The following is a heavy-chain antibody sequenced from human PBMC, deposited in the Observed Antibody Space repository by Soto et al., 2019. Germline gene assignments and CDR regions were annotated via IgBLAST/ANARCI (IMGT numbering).Heavy chain of an antibody. J-gene: IGHJ5*02. CDR2: IYYSGST. D-gene: IGHD3-10*01. V-gene: IGHV4-31*03. CDR1: GGSISSGGYY. CDR3: ARAGGEAYGSGSYKLDP. Sequence: KPSETLSFTCTVSGGSISSGGYYWSWIRQHPGKGLEWIGYIYYSGSTYYNPSLKSRVTISVDTSKNQFSLKLSSVTAADTAVYYCARAGGEAYGSGSYKLDPWGQGTLVTVSS.